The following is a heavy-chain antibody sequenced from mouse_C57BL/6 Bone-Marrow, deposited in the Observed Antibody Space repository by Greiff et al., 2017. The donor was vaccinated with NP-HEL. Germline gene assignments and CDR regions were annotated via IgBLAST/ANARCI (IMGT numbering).Heavy chain of an antibody. D-gene: IGHD2-4*01. CDR1: GYAFSSSW. CDR2: IYPGDGDT. Sequence: VQLQQSGPELVKPGASVKISCKASGYAFSSSWMNWVKQRPGKGLEWIGRIYPGDGDTNYNGKFKGKATLTADKSSSTAYMRLSSLTSEDSAVYFCAREGIYYDYGAWFAYWGQGTLVTVSA. CDR3: AREGIYYDYGAWFAY. V-gene: IGHV1-82*01. J-gene: IGHJ3*01.